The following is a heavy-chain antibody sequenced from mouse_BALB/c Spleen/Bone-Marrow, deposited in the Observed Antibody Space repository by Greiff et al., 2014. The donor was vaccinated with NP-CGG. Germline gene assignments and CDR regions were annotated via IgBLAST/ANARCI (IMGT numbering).Heavy chain of an antibody. CDR2: IDPANGNT. V-gene: IGHV14-3*02. CDR3: APYYYGSSQFAY. J-gene: IGHJ3*01. CDR1: GFNIKDTY. Sequence: DVKLQESGAELVKPGASVKLSCTASGFNIKDTYMHWVKQRPEQGLEWIGRIDPANGNTNYDPKFQGKATITADTSSNTAYLQLSSLTSEDTAVYYCAPYYYGSSQFAYWGQGTLVTVSA. D-gene: IGHD1-1*01.